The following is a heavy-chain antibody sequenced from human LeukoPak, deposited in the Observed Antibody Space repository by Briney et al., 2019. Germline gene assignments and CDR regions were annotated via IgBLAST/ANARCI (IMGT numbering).Heavy chain of an antibody. CDR3: ARAKVSDY. CDR2: IKQDGSEK. Sequence: GGSLRLSCAASGFIFSNYWMSWVRQAPGKGLEWVANIKQDGSEKFYVDSVKGRFTISRNNAKNSLYLQMNSLRAEDTAVYYCARAKVSDYWGQGTLVTVSS. V-gene: IGHV3-7*01. J-gene: IGHJ4*02. D-gene: IGHD1-14*01. CDR1: GFIFSNYW.